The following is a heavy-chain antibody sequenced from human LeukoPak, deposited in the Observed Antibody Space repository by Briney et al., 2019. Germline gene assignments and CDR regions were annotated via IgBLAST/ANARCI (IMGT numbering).Heavy chain of an antibody. V-gene: IGHV4-61*02. CDR2: IYTSGST. J-gene: IGHJ4*02. CDR3: ARDYYGSGNFDY. Sequence: SETLSLTCTVSGGSISSGSDYWSWIRQPAGEGLEWIGRIYTSGSTNYNPSLKSRVTISVDTSKNQFSLKLSSVTAADTAVYYCARDYYGSGNFDYWGQGTLVTVSS. D-gene: IGHD3-10*01. CDR1: GGSISSGSDY.